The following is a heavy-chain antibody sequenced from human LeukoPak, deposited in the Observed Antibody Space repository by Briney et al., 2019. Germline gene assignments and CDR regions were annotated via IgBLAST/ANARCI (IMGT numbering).Heavy chain of an antibody. V-gene: IGHV3-7*01. J-gene: IGHJ4*02. CDR3: ARDRDFDY. CDR2: IKQDGSEK. D-gene: IGHD3-10*01. CDR1: GFTFSNYW. Sequence: GGSLRLSCAASGFTFSNYWMSWVRQAPGKGLEWVANIKQDGSEKYYVDSVKGRFTISRDNAKNSLYLQMNSLRAEDTAVYYCARDRDFDYWGQGTLVTVSS.